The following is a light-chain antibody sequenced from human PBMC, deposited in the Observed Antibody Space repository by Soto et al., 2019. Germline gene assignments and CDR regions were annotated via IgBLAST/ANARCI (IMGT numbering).Light chain of an antibody. V-gene: IGLV2-14*01. CDR2: EVS. CDR3: SSHTTYSTRI. Sequence: VLSQPASVSGAPGQSIAISCTGTSSDIGSYNYVSWYQQHPGKAPKLIIHEVSNRPSGISDHFSGSKSGNTASLTISGLQADDEADYYCSSHTTYSTRIFGTGTKVTVL. J-gene: IGLJ1*01. CDR1: SSDIGSYNY.